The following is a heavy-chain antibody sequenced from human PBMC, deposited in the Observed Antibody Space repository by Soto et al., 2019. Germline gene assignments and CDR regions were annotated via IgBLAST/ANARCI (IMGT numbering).Heavy chain of an antibody. Sequence: QITLKESGPPLVKPTQTLTLTCTFSGFSLTTSGVGVGWIRQPPGKALEWLGIIYWDDEKRYSPTRHSRLTITHPTSNNHVVLTMTNLAPVDTATSSCARSPGPRVITFEAVLALGRFPPWGQGSLVTVSS. CDR2: IYWDDEK. V-gene: IGHV2-5*02. CDR1: GFSLTTSGVG. J-gene: IGHJ5*02. D-gene: IGHD3-16*01. CDR3: ARSPGPRVITFEAVLALGRFPP.